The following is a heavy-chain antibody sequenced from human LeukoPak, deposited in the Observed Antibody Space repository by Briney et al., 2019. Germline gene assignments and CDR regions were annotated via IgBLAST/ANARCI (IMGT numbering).Heavy chain of an antibody. Sequence: GGSLRLSCATSGFTFSSYNMNWVRQAPGKGLEWVSSISGSRTYIYYADSVKGRFTISRDNAKNSLYLQMNSLGAEDTAVYYCAREGGFCFGDTCRFFDFWGQGTLVTVSS. CDR2: ISGSRTYI. D-gene: IGHD2-15*01. CDR1: GFTFSSYN. J-gene: IGHJ4*02. CDR3: AREGGFCFGDTCRFFDF. V-gene: IGHV3-21*01.